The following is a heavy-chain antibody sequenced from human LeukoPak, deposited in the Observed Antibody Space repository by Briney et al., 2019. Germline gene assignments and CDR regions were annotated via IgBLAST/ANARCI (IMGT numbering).Heavy chain of an antibody. J-gene: IGHJ5*02. V-gene: IGHV4-39*01. CDR2: VYYSGAT. CDR1: GGSISSSAYY. D-gene: IGHD2-8*01. CDR3: ARHGLRQMLYNWFDL. Sequence: SETLSLTCTVSGGSISSSAYYWGWIRQPPGRDLEWIGSVYYSGATDYSPSLKSRVSISVDTSKNQFSLELSSVTAADTAVYYCARHGLRQMLYNWFDLWGQGTLVIVSS.